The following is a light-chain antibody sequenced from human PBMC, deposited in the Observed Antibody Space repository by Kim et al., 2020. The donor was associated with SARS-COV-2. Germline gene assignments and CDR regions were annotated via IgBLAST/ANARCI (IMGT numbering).Light chain of an antibody. Sequence: VALGQTVRITCQGDSLRSYYATWYQQKPGQAPIRVIYGKNNRPSGIPDRFSGSSSGNTASLTITGTQAGDEADYYCNSRDSNDNVVFGGGTKVTVL. CDR3: NSRDSNDNVV. J-gene: IGLJ2*01. V-gene: IGLV3-19*01. CDR1: SLRSYY. CDR2: GKN.